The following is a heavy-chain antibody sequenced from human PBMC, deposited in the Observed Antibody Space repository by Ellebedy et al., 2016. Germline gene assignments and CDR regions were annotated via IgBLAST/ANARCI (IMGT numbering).Heavy chain of an antibody. CDR2: ISAANGDT. CDR1: GYTFTTYG. D-gene: IGHD2/OR15-2a*01. Sequence: ASVKVSCKASGYTFTTYGIHWVRQAPGQRLEWMGWISAANGDTRYPQNFQGRVTLTRDTSASTAYIELSSLRSEDTAVYYCASQPLSVLGIFDYWGLGALVTVSS. V-gene: IGHV1-3*01. CDR3: ASQPLSVLGIFDY. J-gene: IGHJ4*02.